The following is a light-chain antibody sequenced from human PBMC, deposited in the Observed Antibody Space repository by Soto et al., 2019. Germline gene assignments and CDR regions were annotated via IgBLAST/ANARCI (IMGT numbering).Light chain of an antibody. CDR1: SSDVGNYNR. CDR3: SSYTSSSTYV. Sequence: QSALTQPPSVSGSPGQSVTISCTGTSSDVGNYNRVSWYQQPPGTAPKVIIYEVSNRPSGVPDRFSVSKSGNTASLTISGLQAEDEADYYCSSYTSSSTYVFGTGTKLTAL. CDR2: EVS. V-gene: IGLV2-18*02. J-gene: IGLJ1*01.